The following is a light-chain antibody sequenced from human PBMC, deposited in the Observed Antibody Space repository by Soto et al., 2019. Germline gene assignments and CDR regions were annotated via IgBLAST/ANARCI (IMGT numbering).Light chain of an antibody. V-gene: IGKV1-39*01. CDR3: QQSYNTPRT. CDR2: AAS. Sequence: DIQMTQSPSSLSASVGDRVTITCRASQSISAYLNWYQQKPGKAPNLLIYAASSLQSGVPSRFSASGSGTDFTLTITNLQPEDLATYHCQQSYNTPRTFGGGTKVEIK. J-gene: IGKJ4*01. CDR1: QSISAY.